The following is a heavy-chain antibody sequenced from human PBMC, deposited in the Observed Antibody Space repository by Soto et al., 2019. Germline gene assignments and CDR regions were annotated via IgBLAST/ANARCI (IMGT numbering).Heavy chain of an antibody. Sequence: SETLSLTCTVSGGSISSPNFYWSWIRQHPGKGLEWIGHIYYNGTTYYNPTLKSRVSISVDTSKNQFSLNLSTVTAADTAVYYCARGPLSSRFDPWGQGTLVTVSS. CDR1: GGSISSPNFY. J-gene: IGHJ5*02. CDR2: IYYNGTT. CDR3: ARGPLSSRFDP. V-gene: IGHV4-31*03.